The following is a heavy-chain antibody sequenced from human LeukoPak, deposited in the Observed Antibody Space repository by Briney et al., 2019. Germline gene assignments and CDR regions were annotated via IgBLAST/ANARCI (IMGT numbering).Heavy chain of an antibody. CDR3: AKAYPSGEDYYYGMDV. CDR1: EFTFDDYT. Sequence: SGGSLRLSCVASEFTFDDYTMHWVRQAPGKGLEWVSLITWDGGNTYYSDSVKGRFTISRDNRKNSLYLQMNSLRTEDTALYYCAKAYPSGEDYYYGMDVWGQGTTVTVSS. V-gene: IGHV3-43*01. CDR2: ITWDGGNT. J-gene: IGHJ6*02. D-gene: IGHD4-17*01.